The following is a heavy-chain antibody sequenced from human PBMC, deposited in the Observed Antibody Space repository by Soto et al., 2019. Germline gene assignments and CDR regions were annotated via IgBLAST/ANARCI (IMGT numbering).Heavy chain of an antibody. Sequence: QVQLVQSGAEVKKPGSSVKVSCKASGGTISSYAISWVRQAPGQGLEWMGGIIPIFGTANYAQKFQGRVTITADKATSTAYMELSSLRSEDTAVYYCGSSFPISGYGMDVWGQGTTVTVSS. J-gene: IGHJ6*02. CDR3: GSSFPISGYGMDV. V-gene: IGHV1-69*06. CDR2: IIPIFGTA. CDR1: GGTISSYA. D-gene: IGHD6-13*01.